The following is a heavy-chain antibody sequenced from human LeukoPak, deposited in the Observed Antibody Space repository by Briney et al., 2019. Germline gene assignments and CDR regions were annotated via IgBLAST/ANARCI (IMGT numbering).Heavy chain of an antibody. D-gene: IGHD3-10*01. CDR3: ARIYGSGSYSLYYYYYMDV. Sequence: SETLSLTCTVSGGSISSYYWSWIRQPAGKGLEWIGRIYTSGSTNYNPSLKGRVTMSVDTSKNQFSLKLSSVTAADTAVYYCARIYGSGSYSLYYYYYMDVWGKGTTVTVSS. CDR2: IYTSGST. V-gene: IGHV4-4*07. CDR1: GGSISSYY. J-gene: IGHJ6*03.